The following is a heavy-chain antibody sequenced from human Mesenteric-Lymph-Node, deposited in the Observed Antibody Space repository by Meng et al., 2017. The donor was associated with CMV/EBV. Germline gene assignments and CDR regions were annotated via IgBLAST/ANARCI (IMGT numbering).Heavy chain of an antibody. CDR3: AREKPVAVEGLIDY. Sequence: AGYSISSGGYYWSWIRQHPGKGLEWIGYIYYTGSTYYNPSLKSLVTISVDLSKNHFSLNLISVTATDTAVYYCAREKPVAVEGLIDYWGQGTLVTVSS. CDR1: GYSISSGGYY. V-gene: IGHV4-31*01. J-gene: IGHJ4*02. CDR2: IYYTGST. D-gene: IGHD6-19*01.